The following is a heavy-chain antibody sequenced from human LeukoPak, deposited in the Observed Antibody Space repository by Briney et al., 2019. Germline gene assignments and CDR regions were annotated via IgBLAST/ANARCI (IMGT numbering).Heavy chain of an antibody. CDR1: GFTFSSYA. CDR2: ISGSGGST. Sequence: GGSLRLSWAASGFTFSSYAMSWVRQAPGKGLGGVSAISGSGGSTYYAASVKGRFTISRDSSKHTLYLQMNSLRAEDTAVYYCAKDPGIAARDPAYYFDYWGQGTLVTVSS. D-gene: IGHD6-6*01. V-gene: IGHV3-23*01. CDR3: AKDPGIAARDPAYYFDY. J-gene: IGHJ4*02.